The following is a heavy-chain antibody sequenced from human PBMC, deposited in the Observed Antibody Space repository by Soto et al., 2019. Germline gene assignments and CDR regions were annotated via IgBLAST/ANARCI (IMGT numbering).Heavy chain of an antibody. CDR3: AKVRFLEWLSDY. D-gene: IGHD3-3*01. Sequence: QVQLVESGGGVVQPGRSLRLSCAASGFTFSSYGMHWVRQAPGKGLEWVAVISYDGSNKYYADSVKGRFTISRDNSKNTLYLQMNSLRAEDTAGYYCAKVRFLEWLSDYWGQGTLVTVSS. CDR1: GFTFSSYG. J-gene: IGHJ4*02. V-gene: IGHV3-30*18. CDR2: ISYDGSNK.